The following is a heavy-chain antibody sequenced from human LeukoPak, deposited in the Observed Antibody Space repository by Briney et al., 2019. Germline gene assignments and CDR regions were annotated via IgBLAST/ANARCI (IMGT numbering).Heavy chain of an antibody. CDR2: IYRSGST. Sequence: SETLSLTCTVSGYSISSGYYWGWIRQPPGKGLEWIGSIYRSGSTYYNPSLKSRVTISVDMSKNQFSLKLSSVTAADTAVYYCARGDSSSSPDFDYWGQGTLVTVSS. CDR3: ARGDSSSSPDFDY. CDR1: GYSISSGYY. D-gene: IGHD6-6*01. V-gene: IGHV4-38-2*02. J-gene: IGHJ4*02.